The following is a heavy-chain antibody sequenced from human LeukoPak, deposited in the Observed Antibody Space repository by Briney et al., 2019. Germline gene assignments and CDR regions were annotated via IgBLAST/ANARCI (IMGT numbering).Heavy chain of an antibody. CDR2: INTDGSST. CDR3: ARVEHLWFGEDYYYMDV. CDR1: GFTFSSYW. V-gene: IGHV3-74*01. J-gene: IGHJ6*03. Sequence: PGGSLRLSCAASGFTFSSYWMHWVRRAPGKGLVWVSRINTDGSSTSYADSVKGRFTISRDNAKNTLYLQMNSLRAEDTAVYYCARVEHLWFGEDYYYMDVWGKGTTVTVSS. D-gene: IGHD3-10*01.